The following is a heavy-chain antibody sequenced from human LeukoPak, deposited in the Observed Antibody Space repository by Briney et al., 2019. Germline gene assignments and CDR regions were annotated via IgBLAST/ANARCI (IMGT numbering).Heavy chain of an antibody. V-gene: IGHV1-2*02. D-gene: IGHD6-13*01. CDR3: ARDRRMAAGTPLDY. CDR1: GYTFTGYY. Sequence: GASVKVFCKASGYTFTGYYMHWVRQAPGQGLEWMGWINPNSGGTNYAQKFQGRVTMTRDTSISTAYMELSRLRSDDTAVYYCARDRRMAAGTPLDYWGQGTLVTVSS. CDR2: INPNSGGT. J-gene: IGHJ4*02.